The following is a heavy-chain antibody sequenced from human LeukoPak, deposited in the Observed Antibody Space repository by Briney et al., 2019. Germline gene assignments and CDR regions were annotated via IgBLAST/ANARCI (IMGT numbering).Heavy chain of an antibody. CDR2: IYTSGST. CDR1: GDSIRSSSYY. CDR3: ARSNYSLYYYYYMDV. D-gene: IGHD4-11*01. V-gene: IGHV4-61*02. J-gene: IGHJ6*03. Sequence: SETLSLTCTVSGDSIRSSSYYWSWIRQPAGKGLEWIGRIYTSGSTNYNPSLKSRVTMSVDTSKNQFSLKLSSVTAADTAVYYCARSNYSLYYYYYMDVWGKGTTVTVSS.